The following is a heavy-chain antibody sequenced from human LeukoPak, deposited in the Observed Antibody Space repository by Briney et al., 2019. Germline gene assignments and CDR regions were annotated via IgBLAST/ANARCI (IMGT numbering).Heavy chain of an antibody. D-gene: IGHD5-12*01. CDR1: GGTFSSYA. CDR2: IIPILGIA. Sequence: SVKVSCKASGGTFSSYAISWVRQAPGQGLEWMGRIIPILGIANYAQKFQGRVTITADKSTSTAYMELSSLRSEDTAVYYCARAGVVATIEGRNYYYYYGMDVWGQGTTVTVSS. CDR3: ARAGVVATIEGRNYYYYYGMDV. J-gene: IGHJ6*02. V-gene: IGHV1-69*04.